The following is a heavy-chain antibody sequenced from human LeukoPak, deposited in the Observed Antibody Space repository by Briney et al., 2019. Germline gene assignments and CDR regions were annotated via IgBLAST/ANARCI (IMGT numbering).Heavy chain of an antibody. CDR2: ISYDGSDE. D-gene: IGHD3-3*01. CDR1: GLAFSSYS. J-gene: IGHJ4*02. V-gene: IGHV3-30*04. Sequence: GGSLRLSCVASGLAFSSYSMHWVRQAPGKGLEWVGVISYDGSDEYYTDSVKGRFTISRDNSKNTVYLQMNSLRADDTAVYYCARDFTPEWFDIHWGQGTLVAVS. CDR3: ARDFTPEWFDIH.